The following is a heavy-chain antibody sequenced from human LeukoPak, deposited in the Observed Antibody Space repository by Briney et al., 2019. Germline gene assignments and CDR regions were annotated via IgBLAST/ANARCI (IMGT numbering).Heavy chain of an antibody. V-gene: IGHV3-7*01. CDR3: ARESYTSDWKLGSDL. D-gene: IGHD6-19*01. CDR1: GFSFSTSW. J-gene: IGHJ5*02. CDR2: XNPDGXAG. Sequence: GGSLRLSCEASGFSFSTSWMXXVXQAPGXXXXXXXXXNPDGXAGNYLDSXXXRFXISRDNAKNSLFLQMNSLRADDTAVYYCARESYTSDWKLGSDLWGQGILVTVSS.